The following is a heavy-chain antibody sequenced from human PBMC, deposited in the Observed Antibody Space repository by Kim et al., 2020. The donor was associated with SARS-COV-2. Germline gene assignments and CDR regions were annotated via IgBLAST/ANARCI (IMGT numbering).Heavy chain of an antibody. V-gene: IGHV4-30-2*01. CDR3: ARGSDYDSSGYNY. J-gene: IGHJ4*02. D-gene: IGHD3-22*01. Sequence: NPSLKTRVTSSVDRSKNQFSRKLSSVNAADTAVYYCARGSDYDSSGYNYWGQGTLVTVSS.